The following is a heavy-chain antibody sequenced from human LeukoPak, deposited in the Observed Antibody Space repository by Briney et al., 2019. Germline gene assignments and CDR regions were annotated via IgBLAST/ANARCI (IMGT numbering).Heavy chain of an antibody. Sequence: GGSLRLSCAASGFTFSIYEMNWVGQAPGGGLEWVAYIINCGSTIYYADSVKGRCTISRVHDKISLYLQMNSLRAEDTAVYYCARLAGGYYYYMDVGGKGTTVTVSS. CDR2: IINCGSTI. CDR3: ARLAGGYYYYMDV. CDR1: GFTFSIYE. J-gene: IGHJ6*03. D-gene: IGHD2-21*01. V-gene: IGHV3-48*03.